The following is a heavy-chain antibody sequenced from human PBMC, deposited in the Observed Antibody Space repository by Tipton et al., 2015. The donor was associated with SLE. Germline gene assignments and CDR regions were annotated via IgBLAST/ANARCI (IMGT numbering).Heavy chain of an antibody. V-gene: IGHV3-48*03. D-gene: IGHD1-26*01. CDR1: GFTFSSYE. CDR3: ARDAPDTYGGAIDY. Sequence: SLRLSCAASGFTFSSYEMNWVRQAPGKGLEWVSYISSSGSTIYYADSVKGRFTISRDNAKNSLYLQMNSLRAEDTAVYYCARDAPDTYGGAIDYWGQGTLVTVSS. CDR2: ISSSGSTI. J-gene: IGHJ4*02.